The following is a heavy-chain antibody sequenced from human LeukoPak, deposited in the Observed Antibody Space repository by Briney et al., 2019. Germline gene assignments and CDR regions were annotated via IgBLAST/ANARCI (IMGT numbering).Heavy chain of an antibody. CDR3: ARKMDYYDSSGYYVYQFDY. CDR2: SSAYNGNT. V-gene: IGHV1-18*01. D-gene: IGHD3-22*01. Sequence: ASVKVSCEASGYTFTSYGVSWVRQAPGQGFEWMGWSSAYNGNTNYAQKFQGRVTLTTDTSTNTAYMELRSLRSDDTAVYYCARKMDYYDSSGYYVYQFDYWGQGTLVTVSS. CDR1: GYTFTSYG. J-gene: IGHJ4*02.